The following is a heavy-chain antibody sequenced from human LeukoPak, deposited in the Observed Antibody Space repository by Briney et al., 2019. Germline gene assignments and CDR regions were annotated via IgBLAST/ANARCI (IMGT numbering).Heavy chain of an antibody. D-gene: IGHD6-6*01. CDR1: GGSISSYY. CDR3: AGQPRGSSWGIDY. J-gene: IGHJ4*02. Sequence: SETLSLTCTVSGGSISSYYWSWIRQPPGKGLEWIGYIYYSGSTNYNPSLKSRVTISVDTSKNQFSLKLSSVTAADTAVYYCAGQPRGSSWGIDYWGQGTLVTVSS. V-gene: IGHV4-59*08. CDR2: IYYSGST.